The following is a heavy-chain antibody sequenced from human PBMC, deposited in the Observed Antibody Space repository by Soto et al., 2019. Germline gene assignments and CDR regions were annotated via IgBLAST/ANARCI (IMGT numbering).Heavy chain of an antibody. V-gene: IGHV1-58*01. CDR2: IVVGSGNT. Sequence: SVKVSCKASGFNFRTTAVQWVRQARGQRLEWIGKIVVGSGNTNYAQKFQERVTITRDMSTSTAYMELSSLRSEDTAFYYCAAFDPGPMGFDPWGQGTLVTVSS. CDR3: AAFDPGPMGFDP. D-gene: IGHD3-9*01. J-gene: IGHJ5*02. CDR1: GFNFRTTA.